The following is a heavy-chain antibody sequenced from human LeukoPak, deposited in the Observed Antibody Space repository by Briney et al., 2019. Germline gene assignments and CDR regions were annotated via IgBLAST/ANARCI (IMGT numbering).Heavy chain of an antibody. CDR3: AREPVPGYSSGWYVRFDP. D-gene: IGHD6-19*01. CDR2: IIPIFGTA. Sequence: SVEVSCKASGGTFSSYAISWVRQAPGQGLEWMGGIIPIFGTANYAQKFQGRVTITADESTSTAYMELSSLRSEDTAVYYCAREPVPGYSSGWYVRFDPWGQGTLVTVSS. V-gene: IGHV1-69*13. J-gene: IGHJ5*02. CDR1: GGTFSSYA.